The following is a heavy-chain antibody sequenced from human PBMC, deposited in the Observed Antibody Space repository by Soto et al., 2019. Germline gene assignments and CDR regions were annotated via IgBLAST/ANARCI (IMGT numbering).Heavy chain of an antibody. CDR3: ARGRGTNYYGSGSYNYGMDV. Sequence: QVQLVQSGAEVKKPGASVKVSCKTSRYTFTSYDLNWVRQGTGQGLEWMGWMNPNSGNTGYAQKFQGRVTMTRNTSISTAFMELSSLRSEDTAVYYCARGRGTNYYGSGSYNYGMDVWGQGTTVTVSS. CDR1: RYTFTSYD. V-gene: IGHV1-8*01. J-gene: IGHJ6*02. CDR2: MNPNSGNT. D-gene: IGHD3-10*01.